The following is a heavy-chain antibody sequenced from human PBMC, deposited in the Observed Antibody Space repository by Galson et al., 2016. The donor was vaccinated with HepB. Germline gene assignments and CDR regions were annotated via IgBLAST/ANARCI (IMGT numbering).Heavy chain of an antibody. CDR2: SHSSGAT. CDR1: GGSITTYY. D-gene: IGHD1-14*01. J-gene: IGHJ3*02. CDR3: ARNAPKLGITDASDI. Sequence: SETLSLTCTVSGGSITTYYWSWIRQPPGMGLEWIAFSHSSGATSYSPSLNSRVTISVDTSKSQFSLRLRSVTAADTAVYYCARNAPKLGITDASDIRGQGAMVTVSS. V-gene: IGHV4-59*01.